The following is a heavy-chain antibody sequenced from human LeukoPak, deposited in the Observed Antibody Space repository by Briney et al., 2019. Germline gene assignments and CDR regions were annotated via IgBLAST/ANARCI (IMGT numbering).Heavy chain of an antibody. V-gene: IGHV3-23*01. CDR2: ISGSGGST. J-gene: IGHJ6*03. CDR1: GFTFSSYA. Sequence: GGSLRLSCAASGFTFSSYAMSWVRQAPGKGLEWVSAISGSGGSTYYADSVKGRFTISRDNSKNTLYLQMNSLRAEDTAVYYCATRRGDGYNPNYYYYMDVWGKGTTVTISS. D-gene: IGHD5-24*01. CDR3: ATRRGDGYNPNYYYYMDV.